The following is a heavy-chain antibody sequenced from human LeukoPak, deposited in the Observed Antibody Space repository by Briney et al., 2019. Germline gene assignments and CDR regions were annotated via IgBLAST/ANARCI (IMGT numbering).Heavy chain of an antibody. Sequence: SETLSLTCTVSGGSISSYYWSWIRQPPGKGLEWIGYIYYSGSTNYNPSLKSRVTISVDTSKNQFSLKLSSVTAADTAVYYCARGGGPLVVSHAFDIWGQGTMVTVSS. CDR2: IYYSGST. CDR1: GGSISSYY. CDR3: ARGGGPLVVSHAFDI. V-gene: IGHV4-59*01. D-gene: IGHD2-15*01. J-gene: IGHJ3*02.